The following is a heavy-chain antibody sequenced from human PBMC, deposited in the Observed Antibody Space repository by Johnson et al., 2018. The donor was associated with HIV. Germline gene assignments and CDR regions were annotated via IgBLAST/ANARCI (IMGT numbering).Heavy chain of an antibody. CDR2: IYSGGNT. V-gene: IGHV3-30*14. J-gene: IGHJ6*02. CDR1: GFIFSDYA. D-gene: IGHD1-26*01. Sequence: QMLLVESGGGVVQPGRPLRLSCVASGFIFSDYAMHWVRQAPSKGLEWVAVIYSGGNTYYADSVRGRFTISRDNSKNTLYLQMNSLRAEDTAVYHCAREGAWEVRPGAFDSWGQGTTVTVAS. CDR3: AREGAWEVRPGAFDS.